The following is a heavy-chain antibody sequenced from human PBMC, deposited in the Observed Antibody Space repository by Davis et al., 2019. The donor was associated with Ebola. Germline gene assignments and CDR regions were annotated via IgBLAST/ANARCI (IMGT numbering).Heavy chain of an antibody. CDR1: GFTFSSYA. Sequence: GESLKISCAASGFTFSSYAMHWVRQAPGKGLEWVSAISGSGGSTYYADSVKGRFTISRDNSKNTLYLQMNSLRAEDTAVYYCAKASKSAGSRTSRLVLYYYYGMDVWGQGTTVTVSS. D-gene: IGHD2/OR15-2a*01. CDR3: AKASKSAGSRTSRLVLYYYYGMDV. V-gene: IGHV3-23*01. J-gene: IGHJ6*02. CDR2: ISGSGGST.